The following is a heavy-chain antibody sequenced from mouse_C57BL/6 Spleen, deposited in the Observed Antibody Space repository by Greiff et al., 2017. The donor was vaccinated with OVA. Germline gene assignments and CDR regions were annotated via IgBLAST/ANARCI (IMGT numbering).Heavy chain of an antibody. Sequence: EVKLVESGTVLARPGASVKMSCKTSGYTFTSYWMHWVKQRPGQGLEWIGAIYPGNSDTSYNQKFKGKAKLTAVTSASTAYMELSSLTNEDSAVYYCTRIYDGYYNGGFAYWGQGTLVTVSA. CDR3: TRIYDGYYNGGFAY. CDR2: IYPGNSDT. D-gene: IGHD2-3*01. J-gene: IGHJ3*01. V-gene: IGHV1-5*01. CDR1: GYTFTSYW.